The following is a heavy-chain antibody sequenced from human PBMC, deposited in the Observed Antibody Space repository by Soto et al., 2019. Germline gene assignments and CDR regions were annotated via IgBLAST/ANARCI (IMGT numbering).Heavy chain of an antibody. CDR2: ISSTSSYI. CDR1: GFTFSTYT. J-gene: IGHJ4*02. V-gene: IGHV3-21*01. Sequence: GGPLRLSCAASGFTFSTYTVNWVRQAPGKGLEWVSSISSTSSYIYYADSVKGRFTISRDNAKNSLYLQMNSLRDEDTAVFYCARDAPRCSGGTCLDYWGQGTLVIVSS. D-gene: IGHD2-15*01. CDR3: ARDAPRCSGGTCLDY.